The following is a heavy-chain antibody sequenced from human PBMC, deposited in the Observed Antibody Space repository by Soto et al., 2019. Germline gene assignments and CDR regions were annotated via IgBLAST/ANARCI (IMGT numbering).Heavy chain of an antibody. CDR3: ARHEPFMVRGVSYMGWFDP. V-gene: IGHV4-59*08. D-gene: IGHD3-10*01. CDR2: IYYSGST. J-gene: IGHJ5*02. CDR1: GGSISSYY. Sequence: NPSETLSLTCTVSGGSISSYYWSWIRQPPGKGLEWIGYIYYSGSTNYNPSLKSRVTISVDTSKNQFSLKLSSVTAADTAVYYCARHEPFMVRGVSYMGWFDPWGQGTLVTVSS.